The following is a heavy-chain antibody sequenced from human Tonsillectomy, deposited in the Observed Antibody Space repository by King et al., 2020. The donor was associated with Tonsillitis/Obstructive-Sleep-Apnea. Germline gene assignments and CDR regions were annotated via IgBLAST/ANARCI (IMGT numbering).Heavy chain of an antibody. V-gene: IGHV1-69*01. CDR1: GGTFSSYA. CDR3: ARGDFWSGYYTVYYYMDV. CDR2: IIPIFGTV. D-gene: IGHD3-3*01. J-gene: IGHJ6*03. Sequence: QLVQSGAEVKKPGSSVKVSCKASGGTFSSYAITWVRQAPGQGLEWMGGIIPIFGTVNYAQMFQGRVTITADESTNTAYMELSSLRSEDTAVYYCARGDFWSGYYTVYYYMDVWGKGTTVTVSS.